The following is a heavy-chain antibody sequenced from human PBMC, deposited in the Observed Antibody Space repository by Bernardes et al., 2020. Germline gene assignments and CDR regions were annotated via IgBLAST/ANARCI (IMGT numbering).Heavy chain of an antibody. D-gene: IGHD3-22*01. CDR3: ARGPHYYDSSGYWPFDY. V-gene: IGHV3-21*01. Sequence: VWSLRLSCAASGFTFRSYSMNWVRQAPGKGLEWVSSISSSSSYIYYADSVKGRFTISRDNAKNSLYLQMNSLRAEDTAVYYCARGPHYYDSSGYWPFDYWGQGTLVTVSS. J-gene: IGHJ4*02. CDR1: GFTFRSYS. CDR2: ISSSSSYI.